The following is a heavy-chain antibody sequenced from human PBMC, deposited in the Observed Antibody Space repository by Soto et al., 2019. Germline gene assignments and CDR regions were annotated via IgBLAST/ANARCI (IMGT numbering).Heavy chain of an antibody. CDR1: GFTFSSSA. CDR2: ISYDGSNK. Sequence: ESGGGVVQPGRSLRLSCAASGFTFSSSAMHWVRQAPGKGLEWVAVISYDGSNKYYADSVKGRFTISRDNSKNTLYLQMNSLRAEDTAVYYCARDYDYGDYVDYWGQGTLVTVSS. V-gene: IGHV3-30-3*01. J-gene: IGHJ4*02. D-gene: IGHD4-17*01. CDR3: ARDYDYGDYVDY.